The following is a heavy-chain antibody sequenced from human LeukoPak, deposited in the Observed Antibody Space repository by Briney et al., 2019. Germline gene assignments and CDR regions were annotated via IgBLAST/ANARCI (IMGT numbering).Heavy chain of an antibody. CDR3: ARDSPAGYTHEHYYYYMDV. CDR1: GGSISGYY. J-gene: IGHJ6*03. CDR2: IYSSGDTNH. Sequence: SETLSLTCTVSGGSISGYYWTWVRQPAGKGLEWIGRIYSSGDTNHNYNPPVESRGTISGDTSKNQLSLRLKSVTAADTAVYYCARDSPAGYTHEHYYYYMDVWGKGTTVTVSS. D-gene: IGHD5-18*01. V-gene: IGHV4-4*07.